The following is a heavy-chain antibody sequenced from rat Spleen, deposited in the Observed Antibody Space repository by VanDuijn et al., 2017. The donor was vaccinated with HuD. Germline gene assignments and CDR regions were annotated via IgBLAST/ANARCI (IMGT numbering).Heavy chain of an antibody. D-gene: IGHD4-4*01. Sequence: QVQLKESGPGLVQPSQTLSLTCTVSGFSLSNYGVIWVRQPPGKGLEWMGRVQNGGNTDYNSGLKSRLSISRDTSKSQVFLKMNSLQTEDTAMYFCTRSWGYYYWYFDFWGPGTMVTVSS. J-gene: IGHJ1*01. V-gene: IGHV2-19*01. CDR1: GFSLSNYG. CDR2: VQNGGNT. CDR3: TRSWGYYYWYFDF.